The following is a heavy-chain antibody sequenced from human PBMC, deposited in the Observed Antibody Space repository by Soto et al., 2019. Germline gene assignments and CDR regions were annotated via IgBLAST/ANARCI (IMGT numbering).Heavy chain of an antibody. CDR2: ISSTTNYI. Sequence: GGSLRLSCAASGFIFTRYSMNWVRQAPGKGLEWVSSISSTTNYIYYGDSMKGRFTISRDNAKNSLYLEMNSLRAEDTAVYYCARESEDLTSTFDYWGQGTLFIVSS. J-gene: IGHJ4*02. CDR3: ARESEDLTSTFDY. CDR1: GFIFTRYS. V-gene: IGHV3-21*06.